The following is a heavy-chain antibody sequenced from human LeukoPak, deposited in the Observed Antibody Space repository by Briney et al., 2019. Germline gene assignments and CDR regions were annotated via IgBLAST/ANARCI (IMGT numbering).Heavy chain of an antibody. Sequence: SVKVSCKASGGTFISYAISWVRQAPGQGLEWMGGIIPIFGTANYAQKFQGRVTITADESTSTAYMELSSLRSEDTAVYYCARAGTYYDILTGYLTPPGYYYGMDVWGQGTTVTVSS. V-gene: IGHV1-69*13. CDR3: ARAGTYYDILTGYLTPPGYYYGMDV. J-gene: IGHJ6*02. D-gene: IGHD3-9*01. CDR2: IIPIFGTA. CDR1: GGTFISYA.